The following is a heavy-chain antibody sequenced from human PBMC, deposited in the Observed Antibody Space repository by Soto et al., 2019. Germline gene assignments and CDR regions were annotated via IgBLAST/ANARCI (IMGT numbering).Heavy chain of an antibody. J-gene: IGHJ4*02. D-gene: IGHD2-8*01. CDR3: TKDPSGVYGYFDY. CDR2: ISYDGSNK. V-gene: IGHV3-30*18. CDR1: GFTFSSYG. Sequence: QVQLVESGGGVVQPGRSLRLSCAASGFTFSSYGRHWVRQAPGKGLEWVAVISYDGSNKYYADSVKGRFTISRDNSKNTLYLQMNRLRAEDTAVYYCTKDPSGVYGYFDYWGQGNLVTVSS.